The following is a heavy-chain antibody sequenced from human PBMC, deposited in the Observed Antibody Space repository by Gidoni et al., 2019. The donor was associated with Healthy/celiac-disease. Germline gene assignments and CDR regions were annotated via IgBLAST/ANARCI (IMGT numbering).Heavy chain of an antibody. CDR3: ARALGYCSSTSCYHLPGYYYYGMDV. CDR1: GFTFSSYS. D-gene: IGHD2-2*01. V-gene: IGHV3-21*01. CDR2: ISSSSSYI. J-gene: IGHJ6*02. Sequence: EVQLVESGGGLVKPGGSLRLSCAASGFTFSSYSMNCVRQAPGKGLEWVSSISSSSSYIYYADSVKGRFTISRDNAKNSLYLQMNSLRAEDTAVYYCARALGYCSSTSCYHLPGYYYYGMDVWGQGTTVTVSS.